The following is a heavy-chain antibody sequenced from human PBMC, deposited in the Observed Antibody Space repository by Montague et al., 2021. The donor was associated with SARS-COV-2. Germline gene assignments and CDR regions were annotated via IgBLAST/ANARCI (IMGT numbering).Heavy chain of an antibody. V-gene: IGHV4-59*01. Sequence: SETLSLTCTVSGGSISSNYWSWIRQPPGKGMGWNGYIYYSGSTNYNPSLKSRVTISVATSKNQFSLKLSSVTAADTAVYYCVRGFDYWGQGTLVTVSS. CDR3: VRGFDY. CDR1: GGSISSNY. CDR2: IYYSGST. J-gene: IGHJ4*02.